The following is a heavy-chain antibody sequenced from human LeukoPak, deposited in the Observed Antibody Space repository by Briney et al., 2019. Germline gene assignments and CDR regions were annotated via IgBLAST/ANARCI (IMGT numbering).Heavy chain of an antibody. V-gene: IGHV4-59*01. Sequence: PSETLSLTCTVSGDSITNNYHWSWIRQPPGMGLEFIGYIYYSGSTNYNPSLKSRVTMSMDTSKNQFSLRLTSVTAADTAVYYCARRFDSWGQGTLVTVSS. CDR2: IYYSGST. CDR1: GDSITNNYH. CDR3: ARRFDS. J-gene: IGHJ4*02.